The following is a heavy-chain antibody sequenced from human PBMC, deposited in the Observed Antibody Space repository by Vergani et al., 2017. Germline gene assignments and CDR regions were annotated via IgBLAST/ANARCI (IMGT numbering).Heavy chain of an antibody. V-gene: IGHV3-15*01. D-gene: IGHD2/OR15-2a*01. CDR3: TPYPLEYCVNKRCYAYFDN. J-gene: IGHJ4*02. CDR1: GFTFNSAW. Sequence: EVQLVESGGDLVKPGESLTLSCASSGFTFNSAWMNWVRQAPGKGLEWIARITNDGSTDYAAHVKDRFIISRDDSENTLFLHMNSLKTEDTAVYFCTPYPLEYCVNKRCYAYFDNWGQGTLVTVSS. CDR2: ITNDGST.